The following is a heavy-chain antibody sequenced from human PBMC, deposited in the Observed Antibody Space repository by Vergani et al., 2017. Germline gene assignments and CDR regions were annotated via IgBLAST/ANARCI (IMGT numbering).Heavy chain of an antibody. CDR1: GFTFSSYG. CDR2: ISYDGSNK. CDR3: ARDSHIVVVPAAMLPPYYYGMDV. Sequence: QVQLVESGGGVVQPGRSLRLSCAASGFTFSSYGMHWVRQAPGKGLEWVAVISYDGSNKYYADSVKGRFTISRDNSKNTLYLQMNSLRAEDTAVYYCARDSHIVVVPAAMLPPYYYGMDVWGQGTTVTVSS. V-gene: IGHV3-30*03. J-gene: IGHJ6*02. D-gene: IGHD2-2*01.